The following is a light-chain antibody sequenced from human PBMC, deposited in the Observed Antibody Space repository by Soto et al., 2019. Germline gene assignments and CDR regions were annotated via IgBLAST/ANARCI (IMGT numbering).Light chain of an antibody. CDR3: QQYLSFLWT. CDR2: DAS. J-gene: IGKJ1*01. V-gene: IGKV1-5*01. Sequence: DIQMTQSPSTLSASVGDRITITCRASQRISGWLAWYQQKPGKAPQLLIYDASTFQSGVPSRFSGSGSGTEFTLNISSLQPDDFATYYCQQYLSFLWTFGQGTKVEIK. CDR1: QRISGW.